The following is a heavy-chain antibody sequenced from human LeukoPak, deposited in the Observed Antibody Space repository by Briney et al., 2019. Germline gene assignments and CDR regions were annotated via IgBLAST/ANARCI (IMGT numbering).Heavy chain of an antibody. D-gene: IGHD6-13*01. CDR1: GDSVSSNSAA. Sequence: SQTLSLTCAISGDSVSSNSAAWNWIRQSPSRGLEWLGRTYYRSKWYNDYAVSVKSRITINPDTSKNQFSLQLNPVTPEDTAVYYCARDLSAYSPRYYYYYGMDVWGQGTTVTVSS. V-gene: IGHV6-1*01. CDR2: TYYRSKWYN. CDR3: ARDLSAYSPRYYYYYGMDV. J-gene: IGHJ6*02.